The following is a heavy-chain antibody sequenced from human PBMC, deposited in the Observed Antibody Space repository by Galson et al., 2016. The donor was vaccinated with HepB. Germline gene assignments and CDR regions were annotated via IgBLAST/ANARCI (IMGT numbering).Heavy chain of an antibody. CDR1: GGSFNSDYW. CDR3: ARVVWGAPIPGTYGWLDP. V-gene: IGHV4-4*02. J-gene: IGHJ5*02. D-gene: IGHD6-13*01. CDR2: ISRSGRT. Sequence: SETLSLTCAVSGGSFNSDYWWSWVRQPPGKGLEWIGEISRSGRTNYNPSLRGRVTISLNYSKNQFSLNHYSVTAADTAVYYCARVVWGAPIPGTYGWLDPWGRGTLVTVSS.